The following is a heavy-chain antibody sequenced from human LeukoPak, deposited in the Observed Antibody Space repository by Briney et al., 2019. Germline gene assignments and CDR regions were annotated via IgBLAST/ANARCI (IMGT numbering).Heavy chain of an antibody. CDR2: ISSSGSYI. J-gene: IGHJ4*02. CDR3: ARSLPEGKWYDY. CDR1: GFTFSSYS. Sequence: GGSLRLSCAASGFTFSSYSMNWVRQAPGKGLEWVSSISSSGSYIYYADSVKGRFIISRDNAKNSLYLQMNSLRAEDTAVYYCARSLPEGKWYDYWGQGTLVTV. V-gene: IGHV3-21*01. D-gene: IGHD2-8*01.